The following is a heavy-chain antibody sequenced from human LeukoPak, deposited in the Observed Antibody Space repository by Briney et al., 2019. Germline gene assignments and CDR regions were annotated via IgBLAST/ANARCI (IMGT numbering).Heavy chain of an antibody. Sequence: GASVKVSCRASGGTFSSYAISWVRQAPGQGLEWMGGIIPIFGTANYAQKFQGRVTITADESTSTAYMELSSLRSEDTAVYYCAGYGDYFRYYYYGMDVWGQGTTVTVSS. V-gene: IGHV1-69*13. CDR2: IIPIFGTA. D-gene: IGHD4-17*01. J-gene: IGHJ6*02. CDR3: AGYGDYFRYYYYGMDV. CDR1: GGTFSSYA.